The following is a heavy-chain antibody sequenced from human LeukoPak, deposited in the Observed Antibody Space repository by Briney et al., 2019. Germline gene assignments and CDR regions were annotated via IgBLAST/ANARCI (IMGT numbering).Heavy chain of an antibody. J-gene: IGHJ5*02. Sequence: GESLTISCKGSGYSFTSYWIGWVRQMPGKGLEWMGIIYPGDSDTRYSPSFQGQVTISADKSISTAYLQWSSLKASDTAMYYCARQHDILTGFGWFDPWGQGTLVTVSS. CDR2: IYPGDSDT. CDR1: GYSFTSYW. V-gene: IGHV5-51*01. CDR3: ARQHDILTGFGWFDP. D-gene: IGHD3-9*01.